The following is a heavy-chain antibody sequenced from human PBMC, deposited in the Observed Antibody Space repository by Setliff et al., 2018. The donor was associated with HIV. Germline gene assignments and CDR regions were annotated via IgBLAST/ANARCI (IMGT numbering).Heavy chain of an antibody. D-gene: IGHD6-19*01. CDR3: ARSPRIGVAGEFEY. CDR1: GDSISSYS. V-gene: IGHV4-4*09. Sequence: PSETLSLTCTVSGDSISSYSWNWIRQSPGGGLEWIGFIFSSGSTKYNPSLKSRVTISVDTSKNQFSLKVNSVTAADTAVYYCARSPRIGVAGEFEYWGQGTLVTVSS. CDR2: IFSSGST. J-gene: IGHJ4*02.